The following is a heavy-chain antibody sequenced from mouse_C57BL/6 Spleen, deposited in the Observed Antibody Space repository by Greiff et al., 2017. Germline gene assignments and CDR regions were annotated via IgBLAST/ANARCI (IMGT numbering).Heavy chain of an antibody. D-gene: IGHD2-12*01. CDR3: ARACYSYYGFAGFAY. Sequence: QVQLKQSGAELVRPGASVTLSCKASGYTFTDYEMHWVKQTPVHGLEWIGAIDPETGGTAYNQKFKGKAILTADKSSSTAYMELRSLTSEDSAVYYCARACYSYYGFAGFAYWGQGTLVTVSA. J-gene: IGHJ3*01. CDR2: IDPETGGT. CDR1: GYTFTDYE. V-gene: IGHV1-15*01.